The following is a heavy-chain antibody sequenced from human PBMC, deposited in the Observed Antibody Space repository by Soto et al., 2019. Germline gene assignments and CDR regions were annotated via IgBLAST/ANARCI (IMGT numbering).Heavy chain of an antibody. CDR3: ARDQGYSYY. Sequence: EVQLVESGGGLVQPGGSLRLSCAASGFTVSSNYMSWVRQAPGKGLEWVSVIYSGGSTYYSDSSKGRFSISRDNSKNTLYIQMNRLQAEDTAVYYCARDQGYSYYWGQGNLVTVYS. CDR1: GFTVSSNY. J-gene: IGHJ4*02. CDR2: IYSGGST. D-gene: IGHD5-18*01. V-gene: IGHV3-66*01.